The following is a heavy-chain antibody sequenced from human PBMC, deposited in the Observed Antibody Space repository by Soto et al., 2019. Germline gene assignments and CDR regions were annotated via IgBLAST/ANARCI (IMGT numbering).Heavy chain of an antibody. CDR1: GGSISTNQW. CDR3: ARLQPDTSGYYFDH. CDR2: IFHVGST. V-gene: IGHV4-4*02. J-gene: IGHJ4*02. D-gene: IGHD3-3*01. Sequence: QVHLQESGPGLVKPSGTLSFTCAVSGGSISTNQWWNWVRQAPGKGLEWIGEIFHVGSTNYNPSLKSRVIISVDKSKNQFSLNLSSVTAADTAVYYCARLQPDTSGYYFDHWGQGALVTVSS.